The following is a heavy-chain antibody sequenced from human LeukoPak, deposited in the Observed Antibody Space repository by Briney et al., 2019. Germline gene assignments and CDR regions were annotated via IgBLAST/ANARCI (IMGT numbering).Heavy chain of an antibody. V-gene: IGHV3-23*01. CDR3: ARDRIPDPYYYYGMDV. CDR1: GFTFSSYA. CDR2: ISGSGGST. Sequence: PGGSLRLSCAASGFTFSSYAMSWVRQAPGKGLEWVSAISGSGGSTYYADSVKGRFTISRDKSKNTLYLQMNSLRAEDTAVYYCARDRIPDPYYYYGMDVWGQGTTVTVSS. D-gene: IGHD2-21*01. J-gene: IGHJ6*02.